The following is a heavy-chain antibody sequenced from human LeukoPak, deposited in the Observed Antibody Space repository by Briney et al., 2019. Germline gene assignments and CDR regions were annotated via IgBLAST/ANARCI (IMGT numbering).Heavy chain of an antibody. CDR2: ISAYNGNT. J-gene: IGHJ5*02. Sequence: ASVKVSCKASGYTFTSYGISWVRQAPGQGLERMGWISAYNGNTNYAQKLQGRVTMTTDTSTSTAYMELRSLRSDDTAVYYCARPFYDILTGANWFDPWGQGTLVTVSS. D-gene: IGHD3-9*01. V-gene: IGHV1-18*01. CDR1: GYTFTSYG. CDR3: ARPFYDILTGANWFDP.